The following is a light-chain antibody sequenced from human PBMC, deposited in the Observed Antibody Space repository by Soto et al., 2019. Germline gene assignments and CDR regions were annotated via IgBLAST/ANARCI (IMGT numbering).Light chain of an antibody. CDR1: QGINTF. J-gene: IGKJ4*01. CDR2: AAS. CDR3: QQVNSYPLT. V-gene: IGKV1-9*01. Sequence: DIQLTQSPSFLSASIGGRVTITCRASQGINTFLAWYQQLPGKAPKLLIYAASTLQSGVPSRFSGSGSGTDFTLTISSLQPEDFATYYCQQVNSYPLTFGGGTKVDIK.